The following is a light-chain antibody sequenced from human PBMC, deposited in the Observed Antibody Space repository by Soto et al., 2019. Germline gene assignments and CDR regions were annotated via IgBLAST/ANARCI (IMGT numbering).Light chain of an antibody. Sequence: EIVLTQSPATLSLSPGERGTLSCRASQSISSYLAWYQHKPGQAPRLLIYDASNRATGIPARFSGSGSGTDFTLTISSLEPEDFAVYYCQQYNNWLPITFGQGTRLEIK. CDR1: QSISSY. CDR3: QQYNNWLPIT. V-gene: IGKV3-11*01. CDR2: DAS. J-gene: IGKJ5*01.